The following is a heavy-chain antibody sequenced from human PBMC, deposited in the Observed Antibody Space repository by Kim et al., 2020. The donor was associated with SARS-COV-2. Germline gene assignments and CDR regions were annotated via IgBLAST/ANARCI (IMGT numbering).Heavy chain of an antibody. CDR3: AREGGFYRPLGKDYYYGMDV. Sequence: SVKVSCKASGGTFSSYAISWVRQAPGQGLEWMGGIIPIFGTANYAQKFQGRVTITADESTSTAYMELSSLRSEDTAVYYCAREGGFYRPLGKDYYYGMDVWGQGTTVTVSS. V-gene: IGHV1-69*13. J-gene: IGHJ6*02. D-gene: IGHD3-16*02. CDR1: GGTFSSYA. CDR2: IIPIFGTA.